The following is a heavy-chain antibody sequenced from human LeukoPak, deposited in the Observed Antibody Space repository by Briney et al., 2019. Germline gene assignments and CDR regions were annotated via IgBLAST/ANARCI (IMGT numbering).Heavy chain of an antibody. CDR3: ARDGIAAAGVVIDLDY. D-gene: IGHD6-13*01. CDR1: GFTFSSYS. CDR2: ISRSSTTL. J-gene: IGHJ4*02. Sequence: GGSLRLSGAASGFTFSSYSMKCVRLAPGKGLEWVSYISRSSTTLYYADSVKGRFTISRDNAENSVYLQMNGLRDEDTAVYYCARDGIAAAGVVIDLDYWGQGTLVTVSS. V-gene: IGHV3-48*02.